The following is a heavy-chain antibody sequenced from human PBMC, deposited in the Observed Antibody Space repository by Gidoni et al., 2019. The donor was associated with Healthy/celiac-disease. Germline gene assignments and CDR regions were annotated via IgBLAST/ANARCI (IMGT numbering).Heavy chain of an antibody. Sequence: QLQLQHSRPGLVTPSETLSLTCTVPGSSIRSSSYYWGWIRQPPGKGLEWIGSIYYSGSTYYNPSLKSRVTISVDTSKNQFSLKLSSVTAADTAVYYCAVGGYCSGGSCYSPYYFDYWGQGTLVTVSS. CDR2: IYYSGST. V-gene: IGHV4-39*01. J-gene: IGHJ4*02. D-gene: IGHD2-15*01. CDR1: GSSIRSSSYY. CDR3: AVGGYCSGGSCYSPYYFDY.